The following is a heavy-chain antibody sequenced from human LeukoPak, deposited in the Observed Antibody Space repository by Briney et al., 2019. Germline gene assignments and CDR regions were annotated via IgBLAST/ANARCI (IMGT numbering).Heavy chain of an antibody. J-gene: IGHJ4*02. CDR1: GFTFSVYY. CDR3: ARVGSIAAAGTPDY. V-gene: IGHV3-11*06. D-gene: IGHD6-13*01. Sequence: PGGSLRLSCAASGFTFSVYYMHWIRQAPGKGLEWLSYISGSGSYTNYADSVKGRFTTSRDNSKNALYLQMNSLRAEDTAVYYCARVGSIAAAGTPDYWGQGTLVTVSS. CDR2: ISGSGSYT.